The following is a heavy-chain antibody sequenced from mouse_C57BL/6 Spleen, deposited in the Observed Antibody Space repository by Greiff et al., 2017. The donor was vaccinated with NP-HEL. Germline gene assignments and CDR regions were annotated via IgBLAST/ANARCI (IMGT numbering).Heavy chain of an antibody. CDR2: IYPGDGDT. Sequence: QVQLQQSGPELVKPGASVKISCKASGYAFSSSWMNWVKQRPGKGLEWIGRIYPGDGDTNYNGKFKGKATLTADKSSSTAYMQLSSLTSEDSAVYFCARGDPARAMDYWGQGTSVTVSS. CDR3: ARGDPARAMDY. D-gene: IGHD3-3*01. V-gene: IGHV1-82*01. J-gene: IGHJ4*01. CDR1: GYAFSSSW.